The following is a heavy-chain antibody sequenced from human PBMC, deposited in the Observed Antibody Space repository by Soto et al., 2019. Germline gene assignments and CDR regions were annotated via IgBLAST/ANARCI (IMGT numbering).Heavy chain of an antibody. CDR3: ARGDYDVLTGHYPLDY. Sequence: QVQLVQSGAEVKKPGASVKVSCKASGYSLTSYYMHWVRQAPGQGLAWMGIINPSGGSTSSAQNYQDRSTMTRDTSTTTVYMELSSLRSEDTAVYFCARGDYDVLTGHYPLDYWGQGTLVTVSS. D-gene: IGHD3-9*01. CDR1: GYSLTSYY. V-gene: IGHV1-46*01. CDR2: INPSGGST. J-gene: IGHJ4*02.